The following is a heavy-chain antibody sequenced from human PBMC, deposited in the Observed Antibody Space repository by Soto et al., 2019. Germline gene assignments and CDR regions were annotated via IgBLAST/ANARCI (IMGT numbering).Heavy chain of an antibody. CDR3: ARSGAVTTYWFDP. CDR1: GGTFSSYA. D-gene: IGHD4-4*01. V-gene: IGHV1-69*13. Sequence: SVKVSCKASGGTFSSYAISWVRQAPGQGLEWMGGIIPIFGTANYAQKFQGRVTITADESTSTAYMELSSLRSEDTAVYYCARSGAVTTYWFDPWGQGTLVTVSS. J-gene: IGHJ5*02. CDR2: IIPIFGTA.